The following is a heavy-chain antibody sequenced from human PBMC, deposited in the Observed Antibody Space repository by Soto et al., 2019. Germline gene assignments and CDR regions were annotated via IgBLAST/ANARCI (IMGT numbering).Heavy chain of an antibody. V-gene: IGHV3-15*07. D-gene: IGHD1-1*01. CDR3: AKDRPRRTSGYFFDY. CDR1: GVTFSNAW. CDR2: IKSKTDGGTT. J-gene: IGHJ4*02. Sequence: GGFLRLSCAASGVTFSNAWMNWVRQAPGKGLEWVGRIKSKTDGGTTDYAAPVKGRFTISRDDSKNTLYLHMNSLRAEDTALYYCAKDRPRRTSGYFFDYWGQGTPVTVSS.